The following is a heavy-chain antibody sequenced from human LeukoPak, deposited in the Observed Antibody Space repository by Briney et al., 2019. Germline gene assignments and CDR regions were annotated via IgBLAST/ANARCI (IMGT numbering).Heavy chain of an antibody. CDR2: IYYSGST. CDR3: ARKGFFDY. CDR1: GGSISSYY. D-gene: IGHD2-15*01. J-gene: IGHJ4*02. Sequence: SETLSLTCTVSGGSISSYYWSWIRQPPGKGLEWIGYIYYSGSTNYNPSLKSRVTISVDTSKNQFSLKLSSVTAADTAVYYCARKGFFDYWGQGTLVTVSS. V-gene: IGHV4-59*08.